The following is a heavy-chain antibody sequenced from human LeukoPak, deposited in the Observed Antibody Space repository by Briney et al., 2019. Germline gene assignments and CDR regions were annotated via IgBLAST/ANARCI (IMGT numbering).Heavy chain of an antibody. V-gene: IGHV3-21*01. Sequence: GGSLRLSRAASGFTFSSYSMNWVRQAPGKGLEWVSSISSSSSYIYYADSVKGRFTISRDNAKNSLYLQMNSLRAEDTAVYYCASGYSGYGSHFDYWGQGTLVTVSS. CDR1: GFTFSSYS. D-gene: IGHD5-12*01. J-gene: IGHJ4*02. CDR3: ASGYSGYGSHFDY. CDR2: ISSSSSYI.